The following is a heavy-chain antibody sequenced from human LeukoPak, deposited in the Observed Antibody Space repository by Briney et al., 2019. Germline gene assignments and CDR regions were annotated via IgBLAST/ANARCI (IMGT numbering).Heavy chain of an antibody. Sequence: PSETLSLTCAVSGGSISSSSYYWGWIRQPPGKGLEWIGSIYYSGSTYYNPSLKSRVTISVDTSKNQFSLKLSSVTAADTAVYYCARENYYGMEVWGQGTTVIVSS. J-gene: IGHJ6*02. CDR3: ARENYYGMEV. CDR2: IYYSGST. CDR1: GGSISSSSYY. V-gene: IGHV4-39*07.